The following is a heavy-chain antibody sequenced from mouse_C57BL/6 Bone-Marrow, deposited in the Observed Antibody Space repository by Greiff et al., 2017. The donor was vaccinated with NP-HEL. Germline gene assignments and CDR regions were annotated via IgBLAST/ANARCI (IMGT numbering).Heavy chain of an antibody. CDR3: AHYDGYWYYFDY. J-gene: IGHJ2*01. CDR1: GYTFTDYY. D-gene: IGHD2-3*01. V-gene: IGHV1-19*01. CDR2: INPYNGGT. Sequence: VQLKQSGPVLVKPGASVKMSCKASGYTFTDYYMNWVKQSHGKSLEWIGVINPYNGGTSYNQKFKGKATLTVDKSSSTAYMELNSLTSEDSAVYYCAHYDGYWYYFDYWGQGTTLTVSS.